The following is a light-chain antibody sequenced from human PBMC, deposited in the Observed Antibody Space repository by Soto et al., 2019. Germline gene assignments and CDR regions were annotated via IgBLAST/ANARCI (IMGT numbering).Light chain of an antibody. V-gene: IGLV2-14*01. CDR1: SSDVGRYNY. J-gene: IGLJ2*01. CDR2: DVN. Sequence: QSALTQAASVSGSPGQSITISCTGTSSDVGRYNYVSWYQQHPGKAPKLMIYDVNNRPSGVSNRFSGSKSGNTASLTISGLQAEDEADYYCCSYTSSNTLVFGGGTKLTVL. CDR3: CSYTSSNTLV.